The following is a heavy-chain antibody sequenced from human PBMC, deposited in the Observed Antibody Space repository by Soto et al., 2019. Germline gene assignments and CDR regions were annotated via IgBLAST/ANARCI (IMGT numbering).Heavy chain of an antibody. CDR1: GYTFTSYC. CDR3: ARVVGCSGGSCPGGYYYGMDV. CDR2: ISAYNGNT. Sequence: ASVKVACKPSGYTFTSYCISWVRQAPGQGIEWMGWISAYNGNTNYAQKLQGRVKMTTDTSTSTAYMELRSLRSDETAVYYCARVVGCSGGSCPGGYYYGMDVWGQGTTVTVSS. J-gene: IGHJ6*02. D-gene: IGHD2-15*01. V-gene: IGHV1-18*04.